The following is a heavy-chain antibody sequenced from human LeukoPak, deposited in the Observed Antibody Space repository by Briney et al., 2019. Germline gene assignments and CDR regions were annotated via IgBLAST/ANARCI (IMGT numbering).Heavy chain of an antibody. J-gene: IGHJ4*02. V-gene: IGHV3-23*01. D-gene: IGHD6-19*01. CDR1: GFTFSSYA. CDR3: AKVSSGWWERFFDY. Sequence: GGSLRLSCAASGFTFSSYAMSWVRQAPGKGLEWVSAISGSGGSTYYADSVKGRFTVSRDNSKNTLYLQMNSLRAEDTAVYYCAKVSSGWWERFFDYWGQGTLVTVSS. CDR2: ISGSGGST.